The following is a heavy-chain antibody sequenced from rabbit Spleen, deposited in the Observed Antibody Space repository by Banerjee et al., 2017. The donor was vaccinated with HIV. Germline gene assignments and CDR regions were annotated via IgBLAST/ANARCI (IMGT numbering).Heavy chain of an antibody. CDR2: IYAGSSDST. J-gene: IGHJ5*01. V-gene: IGHV1S40*01. CDR1: GFSFSSSYY. CDR3: ARVVVAGVDWLDL. Sequence: QSLQESGGGLVQPGGSLTLTCTASGFSFSSSYYMSWFRQAPGKGLEWIACIYAGSSDSTWYASWAKGRFTITRSTSLNTVTLQLNSLTAADTATYFCARVVVAGVDWLDLWGQGTLVTVS. D-gene: IGHD4-1*01.